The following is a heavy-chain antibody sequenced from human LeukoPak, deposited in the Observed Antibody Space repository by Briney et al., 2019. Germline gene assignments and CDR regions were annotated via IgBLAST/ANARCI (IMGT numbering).Heavy chain of an antibody. Sequence: SVKVSCKASGGTFSSYAISWVRQAPGQGLEWMGRIIPIFGTANYAQKFQGRVTITADESTSTAYMELSSLRSEDTAVYYCARSGEEADYDFWSGYRNFDYWGQGTLVTVSS. D-gene: IGHD3-3*01. V-gene: IGHV1-69*13. J-gene: IGHJ4*02. CDR3: ARSGEEADYDFWSGYRNFDY. CDR1: GGTFSSYA. CDR2: IIPIFGTA.